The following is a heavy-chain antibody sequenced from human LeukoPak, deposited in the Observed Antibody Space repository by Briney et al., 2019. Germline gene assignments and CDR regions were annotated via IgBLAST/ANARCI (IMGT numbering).Heavy chain of an antibody. J-gene: IGHJ4*02. CDR2: INHSGST. CDR1: GRSFRGYY. Sequence: SETLSLTCAVYGRSFRGYYWSSIRHPPGKGLEWNGEINHSGSTNYNPSLKSRVTISVDTTKNQFSLKLSSVTAADTAVYYCARGPRRYCSGGSCRLIDYWGQGPLVTVSS. CDR3: ARGPRRYCSGGSCRLIDY. V-gene: IGHV4-34*01. D-gene: IGHD2-15*01.